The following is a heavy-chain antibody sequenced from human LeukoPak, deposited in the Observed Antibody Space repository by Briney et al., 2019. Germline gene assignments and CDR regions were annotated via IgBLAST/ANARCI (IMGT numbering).Heavy chain of an antibody. CDR2: IIPIFGTA. CDR1: GGTFSSYA. D-gene: IGHD3-10*01. V-gene: IGHV1-69*13. CDR3: ASLLLTSSPFDY. Sequence: GASVKASCKASGGTFSSYAISWVRQAPGQGLEWMGGIIPIFGTANYAQKFQGRVTITPDESTSTAYMELSSLRSEDTAVYYCASLLLTSSPFDYWGQGTLVTVSS. J-gene: IGHJ4*02.